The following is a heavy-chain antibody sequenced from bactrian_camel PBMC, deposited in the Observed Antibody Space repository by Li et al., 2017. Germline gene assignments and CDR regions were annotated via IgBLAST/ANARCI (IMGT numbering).Heavy chain of an antibody. Sequence: QLVESGGGLVQPGGSLTLSCTASGFSSNSPSMGWVRQAPGKGLEWVSHVVSGGRITYYAASVKGRFTISRDNAKNTMFLQMNSMKPEDTAVYYSVASIDGAWVWGQGTQVTVS. D-gene: IGHD3*01. CDR1: GFSSNSPS. CDR3: VASIDGAWV. J-gene: IGHJ4*01. V-gene: IGHV3S40*01. CDR2: VVSGGRIT.